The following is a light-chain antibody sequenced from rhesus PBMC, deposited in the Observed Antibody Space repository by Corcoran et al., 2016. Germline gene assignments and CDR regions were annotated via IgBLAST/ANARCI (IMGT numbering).Light chain of an antibody. Sequence: QVILTQSPATLSLSPGERATLSCRASQSVSSYLAWYQQKPGQAPRLLIYGASSRATGNPYRFSGSGAGTEFTLTISSLEPEDVAVYYCQKYSSSPPLTFGGGTKVEIK. CDR2: GAS. V-gene: IGKV3-53*01. CDR3: QKYSSSPPLT. CDR1: QSVSSY. J-gene: IGKJ4*01.